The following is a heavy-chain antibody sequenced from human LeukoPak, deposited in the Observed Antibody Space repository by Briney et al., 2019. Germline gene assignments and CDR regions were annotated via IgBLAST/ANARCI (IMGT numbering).Heavy chain of an antibody. CDR1: GASISSSTYD. J-gene: IGHJ4*02. Sequence: SETLSLTCTVSGASISSSTYDWGWIRQPPGKGLEWIGSIYSSGITYCNPSLKSRVTIFADTSKNQVSLQLSSVTAADTAVYCCAGRPAGYWGQGTLVTVSS. V-gene: IGHV4-39*01. CDR2: IYSSGIT. CDR3: AGRPAGY.